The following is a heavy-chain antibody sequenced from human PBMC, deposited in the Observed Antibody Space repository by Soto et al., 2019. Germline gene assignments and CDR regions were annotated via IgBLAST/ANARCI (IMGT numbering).Heavy chain of an antibody. D-gene: IGHD6-13*01. CDR1: GFTFSSYG. CDR2: ISYDGSNK. Sequence: QVQLVQSGGGVVQPARSLRLSCAASGFTFSSYGMRWVRQAPGKGPEGGAVISYDGSNKYYADSVKGRFTISRDNSKHTLYLQMNSLRAEDTTVYYCAKDRGPSSSSWGWCFDLWGRGTLVTVSS. CDR3: AKDRGPSSSSWGWCFDL. V-gene: IGHV3-30*18. J-gene: IGHJ2*01.